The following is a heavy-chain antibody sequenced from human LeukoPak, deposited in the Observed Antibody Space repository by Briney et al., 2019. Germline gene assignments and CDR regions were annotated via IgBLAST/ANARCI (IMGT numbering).Heavy chain of an antibody. CDR2: IYPGDSDT. CDR3: ARQGVVVVAAIVGMGGFDY. Sequence: GESLKISCKGSGYSFTSYWIGWVRQMPGKGLEWMGIIYPGDSDTRYSPSFQGQVTISADKSISTAYLQWCSLKASDTAMYYCARQGVVVVAAIVGMGGFDYWGQGTLVTVSS. V-gene: IGHV5-51*01. D-gene: IGHD2-15*01. CDR1: GYSFTSYW. J-gene: IGHJ4*02.